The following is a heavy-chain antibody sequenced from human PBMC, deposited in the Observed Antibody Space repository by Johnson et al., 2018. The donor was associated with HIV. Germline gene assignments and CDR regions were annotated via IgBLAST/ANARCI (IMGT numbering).Heavy chain of an antibody. J-gene: IGHJ3*02. CDR2: ISYDGSNK. CDR1: GFTFSSYA. CDR3: ARDQSEVDAFDI. V-gene: IGHV3-30-3*01. Sequence: VQLVESGGGVVQPGRSLRLSCAASGFTFSSYAMHWVRQAPGKGLEWVAVISYDGSNKYYADSVQGRFTISRDNSKNTLYLQMNSLRAEDTAVYYCARDQSEVDAFDIWGQGTMVTVSS.